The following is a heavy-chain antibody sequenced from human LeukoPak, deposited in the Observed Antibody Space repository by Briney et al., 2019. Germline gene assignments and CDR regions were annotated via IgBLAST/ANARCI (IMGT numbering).Heavy chain of an antibody. CDR2: MNPNSGNT. CDR3: ARGVGTMAY. J-gene: IGHJ4*02. CDR1: GYTFTSYG. Sequence: ATVNVSCKASGYTFTSYGISWVRQAPGQGLEWMGWMNPNSGNTGYAQKFQGRVTMTRNTSISTAYMELSSLRSEDTAVYYCARGVGTMAYWGQGTLVTVSS. V-gene: IGHV1-8*02. D-gene: IGHD1-7*01.